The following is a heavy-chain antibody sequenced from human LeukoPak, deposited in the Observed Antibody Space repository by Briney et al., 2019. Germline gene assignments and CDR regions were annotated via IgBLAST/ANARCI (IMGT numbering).Heavy chain of an antibody. J-gene: IGHJ4*02. D-gene: IGHD6-13*01. CDR3: ASGYSSSWYLRY. Sequence: GGSLRLSCAASGFTFSTYGMSWVRQAPGKGLEWVSVIYSGGSTYYADSVKGRFTISRDNSKNTLYLQMNSLRAEDTAVYYCASGYSSSWYLRYWGQGTLVTVSS. CDR1: GFTFSTYG. CDR2: IYSGGST. V-gene: IGHV3-66*01.